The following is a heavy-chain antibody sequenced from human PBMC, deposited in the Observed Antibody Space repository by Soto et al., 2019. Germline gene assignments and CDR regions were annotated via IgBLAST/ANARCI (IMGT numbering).Heavy chain of an antibody. V-gene: IGHV1-18*01. D-gene: IGHD1-7*01. CDR3: ARDSPPMGWNYVPGRDYYYYYGMDV. J-gene: IGHJ6*02. CDR2: ISAYNGNT. Sequence: GASVKVSCKASGYTFTSYGISWVRQAPGQGLEWMGWISAYNGNTNYAQKLQGRVTMTTDTSTSTAYMELRSLRSDDTAVYYCARDSPPMGWNYVPGRDYYYYYGMDVWGQGTTVTVSS. CDR1: GYTFTSYG.